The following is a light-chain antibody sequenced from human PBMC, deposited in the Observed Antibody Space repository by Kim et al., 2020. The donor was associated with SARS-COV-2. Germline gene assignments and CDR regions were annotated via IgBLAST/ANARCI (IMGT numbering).Light chain of an antibody. V-gene: IGKV3-15*01. J-gene: IGKJ1*01. CDR1: QTVSRN. Sequence: PGKRATLPCKASQTVSRNLAWYQQRPGQAPRLLIYGASTRATGIPARFSGSGSGTEFTLTISSLQSEDFAVYYCQQYNNWPPGRTFGQGTKVDIK. CDR3: QQYNNWPPGRT. CDR2: GAS.